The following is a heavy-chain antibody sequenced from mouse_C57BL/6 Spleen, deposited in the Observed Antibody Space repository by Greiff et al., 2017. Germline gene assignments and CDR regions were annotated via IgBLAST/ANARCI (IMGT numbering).Heavy chain of an antibody. CDR1: GYTFTSYW. D-gene: IGHD1-1*01. J-gene: IGHJ2*01. CDR3: AITTVVGTFDG. V-gene: IGHV1-72*01. Sequence: QVQLKQPGAELVKPGASVKLSCKASGYTFTSYWMHWVKQRPGRGLEWIGRIDPNSGGTKYNEKFKSKATLTVDKPSSTAYMLLSSLTSADSAVYYVAITTVVGTFDGWGHGTTLTVSS. CDR2: IDPNSGGT.